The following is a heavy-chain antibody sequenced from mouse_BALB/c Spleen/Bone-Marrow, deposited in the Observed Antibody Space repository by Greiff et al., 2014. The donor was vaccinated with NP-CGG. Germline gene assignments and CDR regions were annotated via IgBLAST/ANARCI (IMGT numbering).Heavy chain of an antibody. Sequence: LVKTGASVKISCKASGYSFTGYYMHWVKQSHGKSLEWIGYISCYNGATSYNQKFKGKATFTVDTSSSTAYMQLNSLTSKNSAVYYCARSCGAYGYDGGYYFDYWGQGTTLTVSS. CDR1: GYSFTGYY. V-gene: IGHV1S34*01. CDR3: ARSCGAYGYDGGYYFDY. D-gene: IGHD2-2*01. J-gene: IGHJ2*01. CDR2: ISCYNGAT.